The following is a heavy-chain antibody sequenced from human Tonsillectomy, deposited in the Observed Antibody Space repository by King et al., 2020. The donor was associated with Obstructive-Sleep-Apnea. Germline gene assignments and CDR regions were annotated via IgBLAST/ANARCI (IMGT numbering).Heavy chain of an antibody. CDR1: GYTFTSYD. CDR3: ARGRTTKRGYSYGYSFDY. D-gene: IGHD5-18*01. Sequence: QLVQSGAEVKKPGASVKVSCKASGYTFTSYDIDWVRQATGQGLEWMGWMNPNSGNTGYAQKFQGRVTMTRNTSISTAYMELSSLRSEDTAVYYCARGRTTKRGYSYGYSFDYWGQGTLVTVSS. V-gene: IGHV1-8*01. J-gene: IGHJ4*02. CDR2: MNPNSGNT.